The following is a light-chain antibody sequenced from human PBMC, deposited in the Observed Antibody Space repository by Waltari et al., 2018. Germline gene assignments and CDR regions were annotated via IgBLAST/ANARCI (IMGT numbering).Light chain of an antibody. CDR1: SGSIASNY. J-gene: IGLJ3*02. Sequence: NFMLTQPHSVSESPGRTVTISCTRSSGSIASNYVQWYQQRPGSAPTTVIYEDDQRPSGFPDRFSGSIDSSSNSASLTISGLKTEDEADYYWQSYHAGNPWVFGGGTRLTVV. V-gene: IGLV6-57*03. CDR2: EDD. CDR3: QSYHAGNPWV.